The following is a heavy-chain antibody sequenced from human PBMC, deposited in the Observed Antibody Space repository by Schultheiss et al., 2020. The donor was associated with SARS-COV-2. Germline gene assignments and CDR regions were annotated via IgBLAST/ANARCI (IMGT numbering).Heavy chain of an antibody. V-gene: IGHV4-61*08. J-gene: IGHJ5*02. CDR2: IYYSGST. CDR1: GGSISSGGYS. D-gene: IGHD3-3*01. CDR3: ARVNYDFWSGYYGWFDP. Sequence: SETLSLTCTVSGGSISSGGYSWSWIRQPPGKGLEWIGYIYYSGSTNYNPSLKSRVTISVDTSKNQFSLKLSSVTAADTAVYYCARVNYDFWSGYYGWFDPWGQGTLVTVSS.